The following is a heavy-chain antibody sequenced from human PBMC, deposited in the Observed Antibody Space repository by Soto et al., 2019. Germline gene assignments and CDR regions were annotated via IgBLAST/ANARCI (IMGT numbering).Heavy chain of an antibody. CDR1: GFTFSSYA. V-gene: IGHV3-23*01. J-gene: IGHJ4*02. CDR2: ISGSGGKT. CDR3: SKSYYYDSSGYFSPPFFGY. D-gene: IGHD3-22*01. Sequence: GGSLRLSCAASGFTFSSYAMNWVRQAPGKGLEWVSTISGSGGKTYYADSVKGRFTISRDNSKNTLYLQMNSLRAEDTAVYYCSKSYYYDSSGYFSPPFFGYWGQGTLVTVS.